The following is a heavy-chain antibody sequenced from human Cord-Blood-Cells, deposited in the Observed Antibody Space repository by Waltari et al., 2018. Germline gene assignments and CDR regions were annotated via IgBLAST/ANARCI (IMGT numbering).Heavy chain of an antibody. D-gene: IGHD6-13*01. V-gene: IGHV3-30*18. J-gene: IGHJ3*02. Sequence: QVQLVESGGGVVQPGRSLRRSCAASGFTFSSYGMHWVRQAPGKGLEWVSVKSYDGSNKYYADSVKGRFTISRDNSKNTLYLQMNSLRAEDTAVYYCAKPLEYSSSWYDAFDIWGQGTMVTVSS. CDR2: KSYDGSNK. CDR1: GFTFSSYG. CDR3: AKPLEYSSSWYDAFDI.